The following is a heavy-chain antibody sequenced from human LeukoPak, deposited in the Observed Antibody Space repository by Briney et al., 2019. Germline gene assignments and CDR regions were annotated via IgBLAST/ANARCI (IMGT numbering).Heavy chain of an antibody. J-gene: IGHJ5*02. Sequence: SQTLSLTCTVSGGSISSGSYYWSWIRQPAGKGLEWIGRIYTSGSTNYNPSLKSRVTISIDTSKNQFSLKLNSVTAADTAVYYCAKHSNWNAGVDWFDPWGQGTLVAVSS. CDR2: IYTSGST. CDR3: AKHSNWNAGVDWFDP. D-gene: IGHD1-20*01. CDR1: GGSISSGSYY. V-gene: IGHV4-61*02.